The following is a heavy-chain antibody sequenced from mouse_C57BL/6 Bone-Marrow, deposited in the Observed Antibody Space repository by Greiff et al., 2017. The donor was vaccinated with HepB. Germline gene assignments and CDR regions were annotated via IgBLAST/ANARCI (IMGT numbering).Heavy chain of an antibody. J-gene: IGHJ3*01. CDR2: IYPGDGDT. CDR3: AKGGTAQAIFAY. Sequence: LVESGPELVKPGASVKISCKASGYAFSSSWMNWVKQRPGKGLEWIGRIYPGDGDTNYNGKFKGKATLTADKSSSTAYMQLSSLTSEDSAVYFCAKGGTAQAIFAYWGQGTLVTVSA. D-gene: IGHD3-2*02. V-gene: IGHV1-82*01. CDR1: GYAFSSSW.